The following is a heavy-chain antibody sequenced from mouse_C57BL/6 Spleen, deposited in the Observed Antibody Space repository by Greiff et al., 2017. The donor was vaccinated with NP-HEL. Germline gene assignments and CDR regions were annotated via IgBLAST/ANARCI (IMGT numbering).Heavy chain of an antibody. D-gene: IGHD4-1*01. V-gene: IGHV1-26*01. J-gene: IGHJ2*01. Sequence: EVQLQQSGPELVKPGASVKISCKASGYTFTDYYMNWVKQSHGKSLEWIGDINPNNGGTSYNQKFKGKATLTVDKSSSSAYIELRSLTSEDSAVYYCATITGRDYFDYWGQGTTLTVSS. CDR1: GYTFTDYY. CDR3: ATITGRDYFDY. CDR2: INPNNGGT.